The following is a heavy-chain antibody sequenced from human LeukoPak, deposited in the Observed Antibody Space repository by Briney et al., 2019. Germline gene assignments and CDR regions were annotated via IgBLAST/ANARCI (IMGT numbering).Heavy chain of an antibody. CDR3: ARDENTVTTDHHFDY. Sequence: ASVKVSCKASGYTFTSYGISWVRQAPGQGLEWMGWISAYNGNTNYAQKLQGRVTMTTDTSTSTAYMELRSLRSGDTAVYYCARDENTVTTDHHFDYWGQGTLVTVSS. D-gene: IGHD4-11*01. J-gene: IGHJ4*02. CDR2: ISAYNGNT. V-gene: IGHV1-18*01. CDR1: GYTFTSYG.